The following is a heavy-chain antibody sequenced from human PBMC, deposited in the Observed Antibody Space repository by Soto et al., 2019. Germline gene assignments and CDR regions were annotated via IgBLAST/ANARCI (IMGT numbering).Heavy chain of an antibody. CDR3: AKLSYCSSTGCYRYYYYGMDV. J-gene: IGHJ6*02. CDR1: GFTFSSYA. V-gene: IGHV3-23*01. CDR2: ISGSGGST. D-gene: IGHD2-2*01. Sequence: SGGSLRLSCAASGFTFSSYAMSWVRQAPGKGLEWVSAISGSGGSTYYADSVKGRFTISRDNSKNTLYLQMNSLRAEDTAVYYCAKLSYCSSTGCYRYYYYGMDVWGQGTTVTVSS.